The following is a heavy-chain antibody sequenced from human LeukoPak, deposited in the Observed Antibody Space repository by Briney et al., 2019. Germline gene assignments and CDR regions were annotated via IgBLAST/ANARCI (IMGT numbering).Heavy chain of an antibody. CDR3: AQTRYSSSWYWFDP. Sequence: PSETLSLTCTVSGGSISSYYWSWIRQPPGKGLEWIGYIYYSGSTNYNPSLKSRVTISVDTSKNQFSLKLSSVTAADTAVYYCAQTRYSSSWYWFDPWGQGTLVTVSS. D-gene: IGHD6-13*01. CDR1: GGSISSYY. J-gene: IGHJ5*02. CDR2: IYYSGST. V-gene: IGHV4-59*08.